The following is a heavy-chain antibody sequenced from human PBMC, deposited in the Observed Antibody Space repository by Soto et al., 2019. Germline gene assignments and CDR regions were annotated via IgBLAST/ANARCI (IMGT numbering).Heavy chain of an antibody. V-gene: IGHV4-59*08. CDR3: VRQGIDYLHGLVDV. Sequence: QVQLQQSGPRLVKPSETLSLTCTVSSGPDRSHNWGWIRQPPGRGLEWIGYVYYTGDTAYNPSLRGRVTISADPSTNEISLTLNSVTAADTAVYYCVRQGIDYLHGLVDVWGQGTTVSVSS. D-gene: IGHD4-17*01. CDR1: SGPDRSHN. CDR2: VYYTGDT. J-gene: IGHJ6*02.